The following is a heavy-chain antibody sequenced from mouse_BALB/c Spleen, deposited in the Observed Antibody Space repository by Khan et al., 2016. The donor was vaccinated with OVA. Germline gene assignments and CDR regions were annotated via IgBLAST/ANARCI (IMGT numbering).Heavy chain of an antibody. CDR1: GFTFSSFG. V-gene: IGHV5-17*02. CDR2: ISSGSSTI. CDR3: ARDVTTVLATWDWYVDV. Sequence: EVEREESGGGLVQPGGSRKLSCAASGFTFSSFGMHWVRQAPEKGLEWVAYISSGSSTIYYADTVKGRFTISRDNPKNTLFLQMTSLRSEDTAMYYCARDVTTVLATWDWYVDVWGAGTTVTVSS. D-gene: IGHD1-1*01. J-gene: IGHJ1*01.